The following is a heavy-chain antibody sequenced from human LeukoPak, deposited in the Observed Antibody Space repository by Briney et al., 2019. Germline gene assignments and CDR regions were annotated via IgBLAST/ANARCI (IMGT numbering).Heavy chain of an antibody. D-gene: IGHD5-24*01. CDR1: GGSISSSSYY. V-gene: IGHV4-39*07. J-gene: IGHJ4*02. CDR2: IYYSGST. Sequence: SETLSLTCTVSGGSISSSSYYWGWIRQPPGKGLEWIGSIYYSGSTYYNPSLKSRVTISVDTSKNQFSLKLSSVTAADTAVYYCARDEKFWWEMATIFDYWGQGTLVTVSS. CDR3: ARDEKFWWEMATIFDY.